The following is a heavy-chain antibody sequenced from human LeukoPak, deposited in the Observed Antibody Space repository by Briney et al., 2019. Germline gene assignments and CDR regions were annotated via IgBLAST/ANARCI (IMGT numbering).Heavy chain of an antibody. CDR2: ISYDGSNK. CDR3: AKEGGFGANYYYYGIDV. J-gene: IGHJ6*02. V-gene: IGHV3-30*18. D-gene: IGHD3-10*01. CDR1: GFTFSSYG. Sequence: GGSLRLSCAASGFTFSSYGMHWVRQAPGKGLEWVAVISYDGSNKYYADSVKGRFTISRDNSKNTLYLQMNSLRAEDTAVYYCAKEGGFGANYYYYGIDVCGQGTTVTVSS.